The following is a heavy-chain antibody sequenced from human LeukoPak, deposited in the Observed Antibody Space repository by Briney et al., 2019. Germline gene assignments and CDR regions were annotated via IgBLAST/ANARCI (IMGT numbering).Heavy chain of an antibody. CDR3: ARAEVVPAAKGAYFQH. CDR1: GGTFSSYA. J-gene: IGHJ1*01. CDR2: ISAYNGNT. Sequence: ASVKVSCKASGGTFSSYAISWVRQAPGQGLEWMGWISAYNGNTNYAQKLQGRVTMTTDTSTSTAYMELRSLRSDDTAVYYCARAEVVPAAKGAYFQHWGQGTLLTVSS. V-gene: IGHV1-18*01. D-gene: IGHD2-2*01.